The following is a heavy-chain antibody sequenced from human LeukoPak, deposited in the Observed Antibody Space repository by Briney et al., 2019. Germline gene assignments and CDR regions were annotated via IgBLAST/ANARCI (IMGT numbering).Heavy chain of an antibody. J-gene: IGHJ5*02. Sequence: HWASVKVSCKASGYTFTGYYMHWVRQAPGQGLEWMGWINPNSGNTGYAQKFQGRVTMTRNTSISTAYMELSSLRSEDTAVYYCARDRYGSGSYYPNPWFDPWGQGTLVTVSS. D-gene: IGHD3-10*01. CDR1: GYTFTGYY. CDR3: ARDRYGSGSYYPNPWFDP. V-gene: IGHV1-8*02. CDR2: INPNSGNT.